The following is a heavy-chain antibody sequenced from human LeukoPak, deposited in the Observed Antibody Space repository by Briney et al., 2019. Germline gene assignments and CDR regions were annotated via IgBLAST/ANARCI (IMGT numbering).Heavy chain of an antibody. CDR3: AREGGPYRPLDY. CDR2: VHLGGST. Sequence: PGGSLRLSCAASGFTFSSYEMNWVRQPPGKGLEWIGEVHLGGSTNYNPSLESRVTISVDKSENHISLKLTSVTAADTAVYYCAREGGPYRPLDYSGQGTLVTVSS. CDR1: GFTFSSYEM. V-gene: IGHV4-4*02. J-gene: IGHJ4*02.